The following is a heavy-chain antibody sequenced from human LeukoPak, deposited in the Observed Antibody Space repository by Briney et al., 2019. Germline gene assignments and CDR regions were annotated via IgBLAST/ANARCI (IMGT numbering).Heavy chain of an antibody. J-gene: IGHJ4*02. CDR3: AKQVDFWSGYFNY. CDR1: GFTLSSYA. V-gene: IGHV3-23*01. D-gene: IGHD3-3*01. CDR2: ISGSGGST. Sequence: GGSLRLTCAASGFTLSSYAMSWVRQAPGKGLEWVSAISGSGGSTYYADSVKGRFTISRDNSKNTLYLQMNSLRAEDTAVYYCAKQVDFWSGYFNYWGQGTLVTVSS.